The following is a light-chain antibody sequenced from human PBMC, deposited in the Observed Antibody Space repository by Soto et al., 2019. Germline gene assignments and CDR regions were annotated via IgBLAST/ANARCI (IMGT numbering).Light chain of an antibody. CDR2: AAS. CDR1: QSLSSH. Sequence: EIVLTQSPATLSLSPGERATLSCRASQSLSSHLAWYQHKPGQAPRLLIYAASVRATGIPARFSGSGSGTDFTLTISSLEAEDFAVYYCQQRTNWLTFGGGTKVEIK. V-gene: IGKV3-11*01. CDR3: QQRTNWLT. J-gene: IGKJ4*01.